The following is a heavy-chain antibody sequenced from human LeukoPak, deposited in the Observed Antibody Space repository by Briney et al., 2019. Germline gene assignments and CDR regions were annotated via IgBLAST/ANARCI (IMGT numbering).Heavy chain of an antibody. J-gene: IGHJ6*02. V-gene: IGHV3-13*04. Sequence: AGGSLRLSCAAFGFTFSSYDMHWVRQTTGKGLEWVSAIGTADDTFYPDSVKGRFTISRDDAKNSLYLQMNDLRVGDTAVYYCARSGYYHYYGLDVWGQGTTVTVSS. CDR1: GFTFSSYD. CDR2: IGTADDT. CDR3: ARSGYYHYYGLDV.